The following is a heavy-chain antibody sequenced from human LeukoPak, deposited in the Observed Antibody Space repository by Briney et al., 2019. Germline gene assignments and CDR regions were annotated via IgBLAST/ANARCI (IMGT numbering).Heavy chain of an antibody. CDR1: GFTFSSYS. V-gene: IGHV3-48*01. Sequence: GGSLRLSCAASGFTFSSYSMNWVRQAPGKGLEWVSYISSSSSTIYYADSVKGRFTISRDNAKNSLYLQMNSLRAEDTAVYYCARDSLDYPNYYFDYWGQGTLVTVSS. CDR3: ARDSLDYPNYYFDY. CDR2: ISSSSSTI. J-gene: IGHJ4*02. D-gene: IGHD3/OR15-3a*01.